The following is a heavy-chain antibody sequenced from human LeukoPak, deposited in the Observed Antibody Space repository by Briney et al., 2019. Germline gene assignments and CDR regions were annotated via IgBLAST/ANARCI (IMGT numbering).Heavy chain of an antibody. V-gene: IGHV3-23*01. J-gene: IGHJ4*02. Sequence: GGSLRLSCVASGFTFSSYAMSWVRQTPGKGLEWVSAISGSGGSTYYADSVKGRFTISRDNSKNTLFLQMNSLKTEDTAVYYCTTGIRGDCGQGTLVTVSS. CDR3: TTGIRGD. CDR1: GFTFSSYA. CDR2: ISGSGGST.